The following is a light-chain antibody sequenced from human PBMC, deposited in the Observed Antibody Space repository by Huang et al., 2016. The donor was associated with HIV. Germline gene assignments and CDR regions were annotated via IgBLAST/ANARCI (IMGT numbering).Light chain of an antibody. CDR3: QQYHTVPST. V-gene: IGKV1-33*01. Sequence: DIQMTQSPSSLSASVGDSVSITCQASQDISHFLNWYQQKPGKAPRLLIYDEFNLETGVPSRFSGTRSGTDFTLTISSLQPEDIATYYCQQYHTVPSTFGQGTKLEIK. CDR1: QDISHF. CDR2: DEF. J-gene: IGKJ2*01.